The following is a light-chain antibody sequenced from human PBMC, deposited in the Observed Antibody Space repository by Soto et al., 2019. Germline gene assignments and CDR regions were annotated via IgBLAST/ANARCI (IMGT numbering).Light chain of an antibody. Sequence: DIQMTQSPSSVSASVGDRVTITCRASQGISSWLAWYQQKPGKAPKLLIYAASSLQSGVPSSFSGSVSGKDFPPTISRRPPKVFQIYSCKKANSFPLTSGGGTKVEIK. CDR2: AAS. CDR1: QGISSW. J-gene: IGKJ4*01. CDR3: KKANSFPLT. V-gene: IGKV1D-12*01.